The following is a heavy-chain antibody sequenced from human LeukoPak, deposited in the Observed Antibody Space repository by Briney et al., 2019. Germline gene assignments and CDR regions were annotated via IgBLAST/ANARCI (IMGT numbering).Heavy chain of an antibody. D-gene: IGHD6-25*01. Sequence: SETLSLTCTVSGGSISSYYWSWIRQPPGKGLEWIGYIYYSGSTNYNPSLKSRVTISVDTSKNQFSLKLSSVTAADTAVYYCARRKRGYGGIDYWGQGTLVTVSS. CDR1: GGSISSYY. CDR2: IYYSGST. J-gene: IGHJ4*02. V-gene: IGHV4-59*08. CDR3: ARRKRGYGGIDY.